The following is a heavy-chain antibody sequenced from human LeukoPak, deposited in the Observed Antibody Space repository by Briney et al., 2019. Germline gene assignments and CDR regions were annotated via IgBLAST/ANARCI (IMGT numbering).Heavy chain of an antibody. CDR1: GGSISSYY. D-gene: IGHD3-22*01. V-gene: IGHV4-4*07. CDR3: ARGSSYGASGYPYFDH. J-gene: IGHJ4*02. Sequence: PSETLSLTCTVSGGSISSYYWSWIRQPAGKGLEWIGRIYTSGSTNYNPSLKSRVTMSVDTSKNQFSLKLSSVTAADTATYYCARGSSYGASGYPYFDHWGQGTLVPVSS. CDR2: IYTSGST.